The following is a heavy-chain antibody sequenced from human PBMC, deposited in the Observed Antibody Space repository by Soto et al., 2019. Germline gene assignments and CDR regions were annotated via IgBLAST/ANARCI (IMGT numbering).Heavy chain of an antibody. D-gene: IGHD1-20*01. CDR2: MSYSGSS. CDR1: GGSLSTYY. CDR3: ARTRITSTAATFDP. V-gene: IGHV4-59*01. J-gene: IGHJ5*02. Sequence: SETLSLTCTVSGGSLSTYYWSWIRQPPGKGLEWIVYMSYSGSSNYNPSLESRVTMSVDTSKNQVSLKLSSVTAADTAVYYCARTRITSTAATFDPWGQGTLVTVSS.